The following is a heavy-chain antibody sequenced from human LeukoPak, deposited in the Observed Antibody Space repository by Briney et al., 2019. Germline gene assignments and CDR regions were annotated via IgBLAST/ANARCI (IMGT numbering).Heavy chain of an antibody. Sequence: GGSLRLSCAASGFSFSSYGTHWVRQAPGKGPEWVAVIWPDRSNKFHLESVQGRFTISRDNSRNTLYLQMNSLRAEDTATYYGAKWGGTCNNGVCYSSSYYLDVWGKGTTVIVSS. D-gene: IGHD2-8*01. CDR1: GFSFSSYG. CDR2: IWPDRSNK. V-gene: IGHV3-33*06. J-gene: IGHJ6*04. CDR3: AKWGGTCNNGVCYSSSYYLDV.